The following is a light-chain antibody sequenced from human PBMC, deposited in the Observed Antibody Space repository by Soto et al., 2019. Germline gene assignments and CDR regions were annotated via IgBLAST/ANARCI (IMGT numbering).Light chain of an antibody. CDR1: QSISPW. CDR2: EAS. J-gene: IGKJ1*01. Sequence: DIQMTQSPSTLSASVGDRVAITCRARQSISPWLAWYQQKPGKAPKLLIYEASNLESGVPSRFSGSGFETEFTLTISSGQGDDCATCYCKWYNSYLTLGQGTKVDIK. CDR3: KWYNSYLT. V-gene: IGKV1-5*01.